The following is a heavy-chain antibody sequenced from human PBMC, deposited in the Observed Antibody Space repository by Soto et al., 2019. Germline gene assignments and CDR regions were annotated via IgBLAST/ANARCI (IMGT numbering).Heavy chain of an antibody. D-gene: IGHD6-13*01. Sequence: PGGSLRLSCAASGFTFSSYAMTWVRQAPWKGLEWVSAMSSESTSTWYADSVTGRFTISRDNSKNTLFRQMTTLTAEYTAVYYCAKPSYSISWPYYSDCWGQET. CDR3: AKPSYSISWPYYSDC. J-gene: IGHJ4*02. CDR2: MSSESTST. CDR1: GFTFSSYA. V-gene: IGHV3-23*01.